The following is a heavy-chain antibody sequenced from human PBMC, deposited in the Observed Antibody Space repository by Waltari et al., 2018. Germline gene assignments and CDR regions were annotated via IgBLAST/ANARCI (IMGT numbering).Heavy chain of an antibody. CDR3: ARDRNYDFWSGHRYDY. CDR2: IKQDGSEK. V-gene: IGHV3-7*01. D-gene: IGHD3-3*01. J-gene: IGHJ4*02. CDR1: GFTFSSSW. Sequence: EVQLVESGGGLVQPGGSLRLSCAASGFTFSSSWMSWVRQAPGKGLEWVANIKQDGSEKYYVDSVKGRFTISRDNAKNSLYLQMNSLRAEDTAVYYCARDRNYDFWSGHRYDYWGQGTLVTVSS.